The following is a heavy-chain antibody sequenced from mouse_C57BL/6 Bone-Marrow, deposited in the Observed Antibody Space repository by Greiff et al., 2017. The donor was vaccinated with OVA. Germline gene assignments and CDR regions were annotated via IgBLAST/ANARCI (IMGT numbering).Heavy chain of an antibody. CDR1: GFSFNTYA. V-gene: IGHV10-1*01. D-gene: IGHD2-4*01. J-gene: IGHJ4*01. CDR2: IRSKSNNYAT. CDR3: VRQNVDYDYDGGDYAMDY. Sequence: EVQLVESGGGLVQPKGSLKLSCAASGFSFNTYAMNWVRQAPGKGLEWVARIRSKSNNYATYYADSVKDRFTISRDDSESMLYLQMNNLKTEDTAMYYCVRQNVDYDYDGGDYAMDYWGQGTSVTVSS.